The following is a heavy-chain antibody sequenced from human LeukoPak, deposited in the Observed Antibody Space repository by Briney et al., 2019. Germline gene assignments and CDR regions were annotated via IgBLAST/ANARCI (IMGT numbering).Heavy chain of an antibody. J-gene: IGHJ5*02. CDR1: GFTFDDYA. Sequence: PGGSLRLSCAASGFTFDDYAMHWVRQAPEKGLEWVSSISGFAGSIYYADSVKGRFTISRDNSKNTLYLLMTSLRAEDTALYYCAKEGGLQSLPYTWFDPWGQGTLVTVST. CDR2: ISGFAGSI. CDR3: AKEGGLQSLPYTWFDP. V-gene: IGHV3-23*01. D-gene: IGHD5-24*01.